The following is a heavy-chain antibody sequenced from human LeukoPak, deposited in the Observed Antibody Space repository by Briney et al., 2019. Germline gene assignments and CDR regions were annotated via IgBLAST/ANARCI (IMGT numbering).Heavy chain of an antibody. D-gene: IGHD6-19*01. Sequence: GGSLRLSCTASGFTFSDYAMSWVRQAPGKGLEWVSGISGSGGSIRYADSVKGRFIISRDNSKNTLYLQMNSLRAEDTAVYYCARGESSGWDNWGQGTLVTVSS. J-gene: IGHJ4*02. V-gene: IGHV3-23*01. CDR3: ARGESSGWDN. CDR1: GFTFSDYA. CDR2: ISGSGGSI.